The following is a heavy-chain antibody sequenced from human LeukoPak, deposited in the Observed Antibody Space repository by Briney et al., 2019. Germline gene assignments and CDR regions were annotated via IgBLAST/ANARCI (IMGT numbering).Heavy chain of an antibody. V-gene: IGHV3-64*01. Sequence: GGSLRLSCAASGFTVSSNYMSWVRQAPGKGLEYVSAISIHGGDTYYANSVKGRFTISRDNSKNTLYLQMGSLRAEDMAVYYCARVLRDASGYYDYWGQGTLVTVSS. CDR2: ISIHGGDT. D-gene: IGHD3-22*01. CDR1: GFTVSSNY. CDR3: ARVLRDASGYYDY. J-gene: IGHJ4*02.